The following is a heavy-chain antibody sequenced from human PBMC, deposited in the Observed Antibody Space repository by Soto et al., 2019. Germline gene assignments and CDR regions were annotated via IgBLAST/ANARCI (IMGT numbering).Heavy chain of an antibody. J-gene: IGHJ6*02. Sequence: PSETLSLTCTVSGDSISSNNNYWSWIRQPPGEGLEWIGYIYYGGSTYYNPSLKSRVTISVDTSKNQFSLKLSSVTAADTAVYYCARDVSVRGDYYDSSGFPSGYYYGMDVWGQGTTVTVSS. CDR2: IYYGGST. CDR3: ARDVSVRGDYYDSSGFPSGYYYGMDV. D-gene: IGHD3-22*01. CDR1: GDSISSNNNY. V-gene: IGHV4-30-4*01.